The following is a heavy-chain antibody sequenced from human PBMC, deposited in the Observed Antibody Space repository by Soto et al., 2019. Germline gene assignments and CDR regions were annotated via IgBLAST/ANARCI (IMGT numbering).Heavy chain of an antibody. CDR3: ARDSKEYYDILTPPGMDV. Sequence: GGSLRLSCAASGFTFSSYAMHWVRQAPGKGLEWVAVISYDGSNKYYADSVKGRFTISRDNSKNTLYLQMNSLRAEDTAVYYCARDSKEYYDILTPPGMDVWGQGTTVTVSS. V-gene: IGHV3-30-3*01. D-gene: IGHD3-9*01. CDR1: GFTFSSYA. J-gene: IGHJ6*02. CDR2: ISYDGSNK.